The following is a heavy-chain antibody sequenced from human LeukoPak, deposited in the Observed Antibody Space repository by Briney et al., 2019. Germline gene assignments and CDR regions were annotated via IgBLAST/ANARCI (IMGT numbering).Heavy chain of an antibody. CDR3: ARLDTPNYYDSSGYYQDAFDI. CDR2: INPNSGGT. Sequence: GASVKVSCKASGYTFTGYCMHWVRQAPGQGLEWMGWINPNSGGTNYAQKFQGRVTMTRDTSISTAYMELSRLRSDDTAVYYCARLDTPNYYDSSGYYQDAFDIWGQGTMVTVSS. J-gene: IGHJ3*02. V-gene: IGHV1-2*02. CDR1: GYTFTGYC. D-gene: IGHD3-22*01.